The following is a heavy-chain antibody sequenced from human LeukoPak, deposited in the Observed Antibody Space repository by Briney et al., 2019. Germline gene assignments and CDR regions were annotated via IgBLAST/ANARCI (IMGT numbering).Heavy chain of an antibody. CDR1: GFTFSSYA. V-gene: IGHV3-30*04. Sequence: GGSLRLSCAASGFTFSSYAMHWVRQAPGKGLEWVAVISYDGSNKYYADSVKGRFTISRDNSKNTLYLQMNSLRAEDTAVYYCARDLLRSDYYFDYWGQGTLVTVSS. CDR2: ISYDGSNK. CDR3: ARDLLRSDYYFDY. J-gene: IGHJ4*02.